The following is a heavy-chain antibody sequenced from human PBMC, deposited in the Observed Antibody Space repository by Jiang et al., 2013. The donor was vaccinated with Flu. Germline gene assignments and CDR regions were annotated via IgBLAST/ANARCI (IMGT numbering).Heavy chain of an antibody. CDR1: SSYY. CDR3: AREFSDYDSSGYYSLYDY. J-gene: IGHJ4*02. CDR2: IYYSGST. Sequence: SSYYWSWIRQPPGKGLEWIGYIYYSGSTNYNPSLKSRVTISVDTSKNQFSLKLSSVTAADTAVYYCAREFSDYDSSGYYSLYDYWGQGTLVTVSS. V-gene: IGHV4-59*01. D-gene: IGHD3-22*01.